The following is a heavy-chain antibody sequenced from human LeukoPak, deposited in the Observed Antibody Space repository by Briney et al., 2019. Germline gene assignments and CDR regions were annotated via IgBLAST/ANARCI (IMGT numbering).Heavy chain of an antibody. Sequence: GGSLRLSCAATGFTFSNFSMHWVRQAPGKGLEWVAVTSYDGSNKYYADSVKGRFTISRDNSKNTLYLQMNSLRTEDTAVYYCAKGRVGANGYYYYGMDVWGQGTTVTVSS. J-gene: IGHJ6*02. D-gene: IGHD1-26*01. CDR1: GFTFSNFS. CDR3: AKGRVGANGYYYYGMDV. CDR2: TSYDGSNK. V-gene: IGHV3-30*18.